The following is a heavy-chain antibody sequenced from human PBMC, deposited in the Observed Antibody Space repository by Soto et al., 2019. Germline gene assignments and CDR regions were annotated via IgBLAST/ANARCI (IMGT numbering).Heavy chain of an antibody. CDR3: ARLSYCDYIWGSYLEAFDI. Sequence: EVQLVESGGGLVQPGGSLRLSCAASGFTFSSYWMSWVRQAPGKGLEWVANIKQDGSEKYYVDSVKGRFTISRDNAKKSLYLQMNVLRAEDTAVYYCARLSYCDYIWGSYLEAFDIWGPGTMVTVSS. D-gene: IGHD3-16*01. CDR1: GFTFSSYW. J-gene: IGHJ3*02. V-gene: IGHV3-7*01. CDR2: IKQDGSEK.